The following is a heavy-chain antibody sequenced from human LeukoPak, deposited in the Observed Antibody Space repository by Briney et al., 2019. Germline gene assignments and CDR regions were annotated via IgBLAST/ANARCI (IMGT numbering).Heavy chain of an antibody. V-gene: IGHV4-4*02. J-gene: IGHJ3*02. CDR3: ASLNSSGWYLPGDAFDI. D-gene: IGHD6-19*01. CDR2: IYHSGST. Sequence: PSGTLSLTCAVSGGSISSSNWWSWVRQPPGKGLEWIGEIYHSGSTNYNPSLKSRVTISVDKSKNQFSLKLSSVTAADTAVYYCASLNSSGWYLPGDAFDIWGQGTMVTVSS. CDR1: GGSISSSNW.